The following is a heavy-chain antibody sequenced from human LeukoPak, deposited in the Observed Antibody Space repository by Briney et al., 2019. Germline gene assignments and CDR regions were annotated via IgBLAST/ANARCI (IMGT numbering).Heavy chain of an antibody. CDR3: ARGQGSFDY. CDR1: GFTFRSTR. CDR2: IRSKNDGGTP. Sequence: GGSLRLSCAASGFTFRSTRMIWVRQAPGKGLEWVGRIRSKNDGGTPDYAAPVKGRFSISRDDSRDTLSLQLDSLRAEDTAVYYCARGQGSFDYWGQGTLVTVSS. V-gene: IGHV3-15*01. J-gene: IGHJ4*02.